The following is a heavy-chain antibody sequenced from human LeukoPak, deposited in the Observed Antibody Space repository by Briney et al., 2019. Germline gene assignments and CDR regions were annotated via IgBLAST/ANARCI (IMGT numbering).Heavy chain of an antibody. J-gene: IGHJ4*02. V-gene: IGHV1-8*03. CDR2: MNPNSGNT. D-gene: IGHD2-2*02. Sequence: ASVKVSCKASGYTFTNYGINWVRQATGQGLEWMGWMNPNSGNTGYAQKFQGRVTITRNTSISTAYMELSSLRSEDTAVYYCARARGRYCSSTSCYRNFDYWGQGTLVTVSS. CDR3: ARARGRYCSSTSCYRNFDY. CDR1: GYTFTNYG.